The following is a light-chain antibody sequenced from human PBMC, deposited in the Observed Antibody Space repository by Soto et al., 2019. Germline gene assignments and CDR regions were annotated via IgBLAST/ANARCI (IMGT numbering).Light chain of an antibody. V-gene: IGKV1-17*01. Sequence: IQMTQSPSSLSASVGDRVTLTCRASHGISNYLNWFQRKPGKAPRRLISVASTLQSGVPSRFSGSGSGTEFTLTISGLQPEDFATYYCLQHSAYPYTFGQGTKLEIK. CDR1: HGISNY. CDR2: VAS. J-gene: IGKJ2*01. CDR3: LQHSAYPYT.